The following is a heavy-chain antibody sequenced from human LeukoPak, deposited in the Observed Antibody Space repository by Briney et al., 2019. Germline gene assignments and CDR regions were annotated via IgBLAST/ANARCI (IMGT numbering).Heavy chain of an antibody. CDR2: INHSGST. CDR3: ARDGWVYSSGMDV. CDR1: GGSFSGYY. D-gene: IGHD2-8*01. J-gene: IGHJ6*03. Sequence: SETLSLTCAVYGGSFSGYYWSWIRQPPGKGLEWIGEINHSGSTNYNPSLKSRVTISVDTSKNQFSLKLSSVTAADTAVYYCARDGWVYSSGMDVWGKGTTVTVSS. V-gene: IGHV4-34*01.